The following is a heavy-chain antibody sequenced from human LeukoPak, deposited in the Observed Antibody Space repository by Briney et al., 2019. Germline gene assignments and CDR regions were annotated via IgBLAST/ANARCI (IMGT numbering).Heavy chain of an antibody. CDR3: ARGGYGDPYYFDY. V-gene: IGHV3-53*01. Sequence: PGGSLRLSCAASGFTVSSNYMSWVRQAPGKGLEWVSVIYSGGSTYYADSVKGRFTISRDNSKNTLYLQMNSLRAEDTAVYYCARGGYGDPYYFDYRGQGTLVTVSS. D-gene: IGHD4-17*01. J-gene: IGHJ4*02. CDR1: GFTVSSNY. CDR2: IYSGGST.